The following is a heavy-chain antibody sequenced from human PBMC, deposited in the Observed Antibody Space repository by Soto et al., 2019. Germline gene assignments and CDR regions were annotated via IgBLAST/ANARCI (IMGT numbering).Heavy chain of an antibody. CDR2: INHSGST. CDR1: GGSFSGYY. CDR3: ARRDAPSGMDV. V-gene: IGHV4-34*01. J-gene: IGHJ6*02. Sequence: SETLSLTCAVYGGSFSGYYWSWIRQPPGKGLEWIGEINHSGSTNYNPSLKSRVTISVDTSKNQFSLKLSSVTAADTAVYYCARRDAPSGMDVWGQGTTVTVS.